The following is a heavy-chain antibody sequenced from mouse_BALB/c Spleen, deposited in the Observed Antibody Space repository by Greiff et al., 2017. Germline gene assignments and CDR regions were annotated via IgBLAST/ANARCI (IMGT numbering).Heavy chain of an antibody. CDR2: ISYSGST. Sequence: EVQLVESGPGLVKPSQSLSLTCTVSGYSITSDYVWNWIRQFPGNKLEWMVYISYSGSTSYNPSLFLQLNSVTTEDTATYYCARGGYDEVFAYWGRGTLVTVSA. V-gene: IGHV3-2*02. J-gene: IGHJ3*01. CDR1: GYSITSDYV. CDR3: ARGGYDEVFAY. D-gene: IGHD2-14*01.